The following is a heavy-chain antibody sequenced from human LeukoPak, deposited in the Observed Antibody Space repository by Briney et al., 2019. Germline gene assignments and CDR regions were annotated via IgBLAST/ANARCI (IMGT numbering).Heavy chain of an antibody. CDR2: IYHSGST. CDR1: GGSISSGGYS. D-gene: IGHD2-15*01. V-gene: IGHV4-30-2*01. Sequence: PSQTLSLTCAVSGGSISSGGYSWSWIRQPQGKGLEWIGYIYHSGSTYYNPSLKSRVTLSVDRSKNQFSLKLSSVTAADTAVYYCASYCSGGSCYPNDAFDIWGQGTMVTVSS. CDR3: ASYCSGGSCYPNDAFDI. J-gene: IGHJ3*02.